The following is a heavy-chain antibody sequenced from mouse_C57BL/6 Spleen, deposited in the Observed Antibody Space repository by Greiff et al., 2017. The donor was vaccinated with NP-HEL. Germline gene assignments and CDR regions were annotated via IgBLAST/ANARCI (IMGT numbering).Heavy chain of an antibody. V-gene: IGHV5-17*01. CDR3: ARGDGYSYYFDY. CDR2: ISSGSSTI. J-gene: IGHJ2*01. D-gene: IGHD2-3*01. Sequence: EVQVVESGGGLVKPGGSLKLSCAASGFTFSDYGMHWVRQAPEKGLEWVAYISSGSSTIYYADTVKGRFTISRDNAKNTLFLQMTSLRSEDTAMYYCARGDGYSYYFDYWGQGTTLTVSS. CDR1: GFTFSDYG.